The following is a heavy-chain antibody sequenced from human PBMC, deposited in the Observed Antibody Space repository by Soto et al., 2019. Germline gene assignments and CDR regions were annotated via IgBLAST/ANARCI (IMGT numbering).Heavy chain of an antibody. CDR3: ASAREFTYCSGGYSFDY. D-gene: IGHD6-19*01. CDR1: GFTFSSYA. J-gene: IGHJ4*02. V-gene: IGHV3-23*01. Sequence: GGSLRLSCAASGFTFSSYAMSWVRQAPGKGLEWVSAISGSGGSTYYADSVKGRFTISRDNSKNTLYLQMNSLRAEDTAVDLCASAREFTYCSGGYSFDYWGQGTLVTVSS. CDR2: ISGSGGST.